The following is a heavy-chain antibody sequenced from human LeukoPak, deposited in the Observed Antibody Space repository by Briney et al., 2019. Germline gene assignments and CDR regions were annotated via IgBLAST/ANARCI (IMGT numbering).Heavy chain of an antibody. D-gene: IGHD2-15*01. CDR1: GGSINSGGYY. J-gene: IGHJ4*02. Sequence: SQTLSLTCTVSGGSINSGGYYWSWIRQHPGKGLEWIGYIYYSGSTYYNPSLKSRVTISVDTSKNQFSLKLSSVTAADTAVYYCARVDSGGSSPPFDYWGQGTLVTVSS. CDR3: ARVDSGGSSPPFDY. V-gene: IGHV4-31*03. CDR2: IYYSGST.